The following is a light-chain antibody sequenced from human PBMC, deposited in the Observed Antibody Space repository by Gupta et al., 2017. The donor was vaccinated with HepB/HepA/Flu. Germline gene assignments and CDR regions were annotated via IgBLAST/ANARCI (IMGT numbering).Light chain of an antibody. J-gene: IGKJ2*04. CDR1: QSLVKSNRYSY. CDR3: RQSGRSPRS. CDR2: LGS. Sequence: DIVMTQSPLSLPVTPGESASISCRSSQSLVKSNRYSYLDWYLQKPGQSPQLLIYLGSNRASGVPDRFSGSGSGADFTLKISRVEADDVGVYYCRQSGRSPRSFGQGTKLEIK. V-gene: IGKV2-28*01.